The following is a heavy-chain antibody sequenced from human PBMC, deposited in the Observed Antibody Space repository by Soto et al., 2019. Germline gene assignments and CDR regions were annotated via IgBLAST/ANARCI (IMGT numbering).Heavy chain of an antibody. CDR2: IYYSGST. CDR1: GGSISSGGYY. V-gene: IGHV4-31*03. J-gene: IGHJ6*02. CDR3: ARVRGPFSVRGSYYYYGMDV. D-gene: IGHD3-3*02. Sequence: PSETLSLTCTVSGGSISSGGYYWSWIRQHPGKGLEWIGYIYYSGSTYYNSSLKSRVTISVDTSKNQFSLKLSSVTAADTAVYYCARVRGPFSVRGSYYYYGMDVWGQGTTVTVSS.